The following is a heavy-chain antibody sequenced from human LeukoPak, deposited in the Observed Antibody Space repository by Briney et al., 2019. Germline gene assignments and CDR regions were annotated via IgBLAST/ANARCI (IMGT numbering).Heavy chain of an antibody. CDR1: GFTLSSYA. CDR2: ISGSGGST. J-gene: IGHJ3*02. D-gene: IGHD6-13*01. Sequence: GGSLRLSCAASGFTLSSYAMSWVRQAPGKGLEWVSAISGSGGSTYYADSVKGRFTISRDNSKNTLYLQMNSLRAEDTAVYYCAKGDSSSWYRGAFDIWGQGTMVTVSS. V-gene: IGHV3-23*01. CDR3: AKGDSSSWYRGAFDI.